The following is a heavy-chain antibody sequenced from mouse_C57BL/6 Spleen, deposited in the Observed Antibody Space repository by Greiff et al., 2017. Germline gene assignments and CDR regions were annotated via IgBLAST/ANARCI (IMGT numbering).Heavy chain of an antibody. CDR1: GFSLTSYG. CDR3: ARNSYGSSYHAMDY. V-gene: IGHV2-2*01. Sequence: QVHVKQSGPGLVQPSQSLSITCTVSGFSLTSYGVHWVRQSPGKGLEWLGVIWSGGSTDYNAAFISRLSISKDNSKSQVFFKMNSLQADDTAIYYCARNSYGSSYHAMDYWGQGTSVTVSS. D-gene: IGHD1-1*01. CDR2: IWSGGST. J-gene: IGHJ4*01.